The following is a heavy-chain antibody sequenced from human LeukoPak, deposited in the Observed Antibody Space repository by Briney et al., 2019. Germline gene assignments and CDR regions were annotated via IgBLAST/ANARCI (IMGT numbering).Heavy chain of an antibody. J-gene: IGHJ4*02. CDR1: GFTVSSNY. V-gene: IGHV3-66*02. CDR3: AREIEGLLERSLG. D-gene: IGHD1-1*01. CDR2: IYSGGST. Sequence: PGGSLRLSCAASGFTVSSNYMSWVRQAPGKGLEWVSVIYSGGSTYYADSVKGRFTISRDSSKNTLYLQMNSLRAEDTAMYYCAREIEGLLERSLGWGQGTLVTVSS.